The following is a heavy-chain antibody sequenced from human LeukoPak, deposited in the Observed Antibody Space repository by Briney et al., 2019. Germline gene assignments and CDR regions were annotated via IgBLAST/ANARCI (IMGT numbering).Heavy chain of an antibody. J-gene: IGHJ4*02. V-gene: IGHV4-38-2*01. CDR1: GYSISSGYY. CDR3: ARIPWYYYDSSGSYFDY. D-gene: IGHD3-22*01. CDR2: IYHSGST. Sequence: PSETLSLTCAVSGYSISSGYYWGWIRQPPGKGLEWIGSIYHSGSTYYNPSLKSRVTISVDTSKNQFSLKLSSVTAADTAVYYCARIPWYYYDSSGSYFDYWGQGTLVTVSS.